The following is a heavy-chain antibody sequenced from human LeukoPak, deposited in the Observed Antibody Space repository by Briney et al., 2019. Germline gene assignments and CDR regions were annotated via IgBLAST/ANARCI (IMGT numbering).Heavy chain of an antibody. CDR3: ARELPAAYYYYGMDV. J-gene: IGHJ6*02. V-gene: IGHV3-21*01. Sequence: GGSLRLSCAASGFTFSSYSMNWVRQAPGKGLEWVSSISSSSSYIYYADSVKGRFTISRDNAKNSLYLQMNSLRAEDTAVYYCARELPAAYYYYGMDVWGQGTTVTVSS. CDR2: ISSSSSYI. D-gene: IGHD1-14*01. CDR1: GFTFSSYS.